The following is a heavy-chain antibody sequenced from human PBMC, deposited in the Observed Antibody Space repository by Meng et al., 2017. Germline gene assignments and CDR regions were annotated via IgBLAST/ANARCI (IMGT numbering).Heavy chain of an antibody. J-gene: IGHJ4*02. D-gene: IGHD3-16*01. CDR1: CYTFTGYV. V-gene: IGHV1-18*01. CDR2: ISAYNGNT. Sequence: QVQLVQSGAEVKKPGASVKVSCKASCYTFTGYVISWVRQAPGQGLEWMGWISAYNGNTNYAQKLQGRVTMTTDTSTSTAYMELRSLRSDDTAVYYCARDLKRDHHLGEGGYWGQGTLVTVSS. CDR3: ARDLKRDHHLGEGGY.